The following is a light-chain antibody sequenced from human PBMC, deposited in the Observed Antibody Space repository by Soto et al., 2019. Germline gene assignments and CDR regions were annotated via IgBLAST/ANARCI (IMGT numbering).Light chain of an antibody. Sequence: IVLTQSPGTLSLSPGERATLSCRASQSVSSSYLAWYQQKPGQAPRLLIYGASSRATGIPDRFSGSGSGTDFTLTISRLEPEDYAVYYCQQYFSSPPTFVQGTKVDTK. CDR1: QSVSSSY. CDR3: QQYFSSPPT. J-gene: IGKJ1*01. V-gene: IGKV3-20*01. CDR2: GAS.